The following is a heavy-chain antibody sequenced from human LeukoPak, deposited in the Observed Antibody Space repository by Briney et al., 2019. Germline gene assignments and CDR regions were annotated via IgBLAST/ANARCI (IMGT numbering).Heavy chain of an antibody. CDR1: GFTFSNYG. V-gene: IGHV3-30*04. J-gene: IGHJ4*02. CDR2: ISYDGSRK. D-gene: IGHD3-22*01. Sequence: GRSLTLSCAASGFTFSNYGFHWVRRAPGQGLEWVAAISYDGSRKWFSDPVKRRFTISRDNSKNMVYLQMNSLRPEDTAVYYCARDMSGYYSFDYWGQGTLVTVSS. CDR3: ARDMSGYYSFDY.